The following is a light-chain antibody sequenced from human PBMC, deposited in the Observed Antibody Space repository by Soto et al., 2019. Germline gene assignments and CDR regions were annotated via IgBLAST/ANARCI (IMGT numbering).Light chain of an antibody. J-gene: IGLJ3*02. CDR1: SGHRSYI. CDR2: LESSGSQ. CDR3: ETGKSNTRV. Sequence: QSVLTQSSSASASLGSSVNLTCTLSSGHRSYIIAWHQQQPGKAPRFLMRLESSGSQNKGSGVPDRFSGSSSGAARYLTIANLQAEDEADYYCETGKSNTRVFGGGTKLTVL. V-gene: IGLV4-60*03.